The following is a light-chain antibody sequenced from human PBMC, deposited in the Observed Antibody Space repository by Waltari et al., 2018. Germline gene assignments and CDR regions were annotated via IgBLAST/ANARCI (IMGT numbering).Light chain of an antibody. CDR2: DNN. V-gene: IGLV1-51*01. J-gene: IGLJ3*02. CDR3: GTWDGSLSADWV. Sequence: QSVLTQPPSVSAAPGQKVTTSCPGPSSNLGTNYIPWYQQLPDTAPKLPIFDNNKRPSGIPDRFSGSKSGTSATLGITGLQTGDEADYYCGTWDGSLSADWVFGGGTKLTVL. CDR1: SSNLGTNY.